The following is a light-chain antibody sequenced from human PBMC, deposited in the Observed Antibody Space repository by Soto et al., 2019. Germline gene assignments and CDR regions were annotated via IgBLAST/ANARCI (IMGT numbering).Light chain of an antibody. Sequence: EIVLTQSTATLSLYPGERATLSCGASQSLSSGYLAWYQLKPGLAPRLVVYAAYSRANGIPDRFSGSGYGTDFTLTISRMEPEDFAVYSCQQYGSSPWTVGQGTKVDSK. CDR2: AAY. CDR1: QSLSSGY. V-gene: IGKV3D-20*01. J-gene: IGKJ1*01. CDR3: QQYGSSPWT.